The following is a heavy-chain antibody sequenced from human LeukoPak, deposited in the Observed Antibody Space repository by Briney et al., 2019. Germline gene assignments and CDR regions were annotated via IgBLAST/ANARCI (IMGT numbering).Heavy chain of an antibody. V-gene: IGHV3-53*01. CDR3: ARAPLVGATDNWFDP. CDR2: IYSDNT. J-gene: IGHJ5*02. CDR1: GFTVSSNS. D-gene: IGHD1-26*01. Sequence: PGGSLRLSCTVSGFTVSSNSMSWVRQAPGKGLEWVSFIYSDNTHYSDSVKGRFTISRDNSKNTLYLQMNSLRAEDTAVYYCARAPLVGATDNWFDPWGQGTLVTVSS.